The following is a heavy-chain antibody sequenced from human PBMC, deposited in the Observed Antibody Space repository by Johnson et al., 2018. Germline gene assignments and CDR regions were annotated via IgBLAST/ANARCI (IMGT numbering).Heavy chain of an antibody. CDR1: GFTFSSYG. J-gene: IGHJ3*02. CDR3: ARDPLVTLYKPPFDI. D-gene: IGHD1-14*01. V-gene: IGHV3-33*01. Sequence: VQLVESGGGVVQPGRSLRLSCAASGFTFSSYGMHWVRQAPGKGLEWVAVIWYDGSNKYYADSVKGRFTISRDNSKNTLYLQMNSLRAEDTAVYYRARDPLVTLYKPPFDIWGQGTMVTVSS. CDR2: IWYDGSNK.